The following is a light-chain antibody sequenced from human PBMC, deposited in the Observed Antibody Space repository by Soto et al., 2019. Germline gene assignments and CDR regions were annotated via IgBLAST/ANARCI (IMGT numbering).Light chain of an antibody. CDR1: PSVTNY. Sequence: EIVLTQSPATLSLSPGERATLSCRASPSVTNYLAWYQQKPGQPPRLLIYGAFNRAAGIPARFSGSGSGTDFTLTISSMEPADAVVFYCQQRNSWPPLTFGQGTRLEIK. J-gene: IGKJ5*01. V-gene: IGKV3-11*01. CDR2: GAF. CDR3: QQRNSWPPLT.